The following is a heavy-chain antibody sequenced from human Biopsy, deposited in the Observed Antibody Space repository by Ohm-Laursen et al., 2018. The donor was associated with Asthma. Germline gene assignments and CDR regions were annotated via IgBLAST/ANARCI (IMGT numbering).Heavy chain of an antibody. CDR3: AKEVFPGWELRRGPDY. CDR2: ISFDGTNR. V-gene: IGHV3-30*18. CDR1: GFSFSNYG. J-gene: IGHJ4*02. Sequence: SLRLSCSASGFSFSNYGMHWVRQAPGKGLDWVAVISFDGTNRNYTDSVKGRFTISRDNSRDTLHLEMNSLRAEDTAVYFCAKEVFPGWELRRGPDYWGQGTLVTVSA. D-gene: IGHD1-26*01.